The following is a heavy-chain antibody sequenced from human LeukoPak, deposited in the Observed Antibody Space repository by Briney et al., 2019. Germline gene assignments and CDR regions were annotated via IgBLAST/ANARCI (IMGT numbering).Heavy chain of an antibody. D-gene: IGHD3-22*01. V-gene: IGHV4-39*07. CDR3: ARDQSDESSGFYTNWFDP. J-gene: IGHJ5*02. CDR1: GGSISRSSYY. CDR2: IYYSGST. Sequence: PSETLSLTCTVSGGSISRSSYYWDWIRQPPGKGPEWIGSIYYSGSTYYNPSLKSRVTISVDTSKNQFSLNLGSVTAADTAVYYCARDQSDESSGFYTNWFDPWGQGTLVTVSS.